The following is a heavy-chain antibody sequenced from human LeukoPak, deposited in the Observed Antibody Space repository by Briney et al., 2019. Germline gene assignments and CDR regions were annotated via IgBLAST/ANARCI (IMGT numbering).Heavy chain of an antibody. CDR1: GFTFSSYG. CDR3: AKDGVYDILTGPFYYYGMDV. D-gene: IGHD3-9*01. CDR2: ISYDGSNK. J-gene: IGHJ6*02. V-gene: IGHV3-30*18. Sequence: GGSLRLPCAASGFTFSSYGMHWVRQAPGKGLEWVAVISYDGSNKYYADSVKGRFTISRDNSKNTLYLQMNSLRAEGTAVYYCAKDGVYDILTGPFYYYGMDVWGQGTTVTVSS.